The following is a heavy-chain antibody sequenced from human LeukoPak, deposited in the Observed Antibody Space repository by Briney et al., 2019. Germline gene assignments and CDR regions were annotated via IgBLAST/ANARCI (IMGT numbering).Heavy chain of an antibody. CDR1: GYTFTGYY. CDR2: INPNSGGT. Sequence: ASVKVSCKASGYTFTGYYMHWVRQAPGQGLEWMGWINPNSGGTNYAQKFQGRVTMTRDTSISTAYMELSRLRSDDTAVYYCARGKGGTGGSSWFDPWGQGTLVTVSS. V-gene: IGHV1-2*02. J-gene: IGHJ5*02. D-gene: IGHD2-8*02. CDR3: ARGKGGTGGSSWFDP.